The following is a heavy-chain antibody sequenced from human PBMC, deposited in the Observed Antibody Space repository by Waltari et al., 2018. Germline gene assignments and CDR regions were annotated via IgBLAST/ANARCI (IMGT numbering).Heavy chain of an antibody. CDR2: TRNKVNSYTP. CDR3: ARGDSIAGAFDV. Sequence: EVQLVESGGGLVQPGGSLRLSCAASGFNFSDHYMDWVRQAPGKGLEWVGRTRNKVNSYTPEYAASVKGRFTISRDDSKNSLYLQMNSLKIEDTAVYFCARGDSIAGAFDVWGQGTMVIVSS. V-gene: IGHV3-72*01. J-gene: IGHJ3*01. D-gene: IGHD6-6*01. CDR1: GFNFSDHY.